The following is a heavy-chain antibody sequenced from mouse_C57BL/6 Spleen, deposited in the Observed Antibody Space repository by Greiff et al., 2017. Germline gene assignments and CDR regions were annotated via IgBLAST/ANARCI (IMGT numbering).Heavy chain of an antibody. J-gene: IGHJ3*01. CDR1: GYTFTSYW. V-gene: IGHV1-64*01. D-gene: IGHD1-1*01. CDR3: ARMELVLRTSWFAY. Sequence: QVQLQQSGAELVKPGASVKLSCKASGYTFTSYWMHWVKQRPGQGLEWIGMINPNSGSTNYKEKFKSKATLTVDKSSSTAYMQLSSLTSEDSAVYYCARMELVLRTSWFAYWGQGTLVTVSA. CDR2: INPNSGST.